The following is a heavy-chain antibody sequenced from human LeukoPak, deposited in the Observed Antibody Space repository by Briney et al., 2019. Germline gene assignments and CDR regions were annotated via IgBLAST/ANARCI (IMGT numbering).Heavy chain of an antibody. V-gene: IGHV4-34*01. CDR3: ARGVLGPYYFDL. Sequence: SAETLSLTCAVYGGTFRGYYWSWIRQPPGKGLEWIGEMHYTGATNYKPSLKSRVTISGDPSKNQVSLRVYSVTAADTAVYYCARGVLGPYYFDLWGRGTLVTVSS. J-gene: IGHJ2*01. D-gene: IGHD7-27*01. CDR2: MHYTGAT. CDR1: GGTFRGYY.